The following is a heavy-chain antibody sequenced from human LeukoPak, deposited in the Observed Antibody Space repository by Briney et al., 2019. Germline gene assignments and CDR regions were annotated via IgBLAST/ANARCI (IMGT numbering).Heavy chain of an antibody. D-gene: IGHD3-22*01. CDR2: IYSSGST. Sequence: PSETLSLTCTVSGGSINYYYWSWIRQPPGKGLEYIGYIYSSGSTNYNPSRKSRVTMSVDTSKNQFFLKLSSVTAADTAVYYCARDSRYSDTSGYYYSHYYMDVWGKGTTVTVSS. CDR1: GGSINYYY. J-gene: IGHJ6*03. CDR3: ARDSRYSDTSGYYYSHYYMDV. V-gene: IGHV4-59*01.